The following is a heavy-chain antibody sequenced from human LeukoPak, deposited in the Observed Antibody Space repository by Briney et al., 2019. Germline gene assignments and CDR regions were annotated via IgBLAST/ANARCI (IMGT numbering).Heavy chain of an antibody. CDR2: IYYSGST. CDR3: ARALPFGELLFDY. CDR1: GGSISSYY. D-gene: IGHD3-10*01. Sequence: PSETLSLTCTVSGGSISSYYWSWIRQPPRKGLEWIGYIYYSGSTNYNPSLKSRVTISVDTSKNQFSLKLSSVTAADTAVYYCARALPFGELLFDYWGQGTLVTVSS. V-gene: IGHV4-59*01. J-gene: IGHJ4*02.